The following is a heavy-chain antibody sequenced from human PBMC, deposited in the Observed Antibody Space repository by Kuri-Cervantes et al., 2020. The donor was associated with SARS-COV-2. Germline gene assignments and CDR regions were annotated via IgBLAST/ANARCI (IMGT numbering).Heavy chain of an antibody. V-gene: IGHV3-30*02. CDR2: IRYDGSNK. CDR3: AKDRRGSGPFDY. J-gene: IGHJ4*02. D-gene: IGHD3-10*01. CDR1: GFTFSSYG. Sequence: GSLRLSCAASGFTFSSYGMRWVRQAPGKGLEWVAFIRYDGSNKYYTDSVKGRFTISRDNSKNTLYLQMNSLRAEDTAVYYCAKDRRGSGPFDYWGQGTLVTVSS.